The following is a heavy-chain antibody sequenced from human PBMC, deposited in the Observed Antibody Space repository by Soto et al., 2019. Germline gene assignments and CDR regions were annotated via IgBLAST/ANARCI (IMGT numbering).Heavy chain of an antibody. CDR3: ARENYYYGMDV. Sequence: PSETLSLTCAVSGGSISSGGYSWSWIRQPPGKGLEWIGYIYHSGSTYYNPSLKSRVTISVDRSKNQFSLKLSSVTAADTAVYYCARENYYYGMDVWGQGTTVTVSS. CDR2: IYHSGST. V-gene: IGHV4-30-2*01. CDR1: GGSISSGGYS. J-gene: IGHJ6*02.